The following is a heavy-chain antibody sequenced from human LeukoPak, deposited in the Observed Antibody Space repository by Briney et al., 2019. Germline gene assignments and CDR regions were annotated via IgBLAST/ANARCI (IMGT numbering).Heavy chain of an antibody. Sequence: GGSPRISCAASGFTFSNYAMSWVCQAPGKWPDWVSGTSGSGGSTYYADSVKGRFTISRDNSKNTLYLQMNSLRAEDTAVFYCAAGGDYPHFDYWGQGTLVTVSS. V-gene: IGHV3-23*01. J-gene: IGHJ4*02. CDR2: TSGSGGST. CDR3: AAGGDYPHFDY. D-gene: IGHD4-17*01. CDR1: GFTFSNYA.